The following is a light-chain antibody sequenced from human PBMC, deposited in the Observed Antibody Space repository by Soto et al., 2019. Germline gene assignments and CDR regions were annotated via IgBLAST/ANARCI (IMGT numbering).Light chain of an antibody. J-gene: IGLJ1*01. V-gene: IGLV2-14*01. CDR1: SSDVGGYNY. CDR3: SSYTSSSTLNYV. CDR2: DVS. Sequence: QSVLTQPASVSGSPGPSITISCTGTSSDVGGYNYVSWYQQHPGKAPKLMIYDVSNRPSGVSNRFSGSKSGNTASLTISGLQAEDEADYYCSSYTSSSTLNYVFGTGTKVTVL.